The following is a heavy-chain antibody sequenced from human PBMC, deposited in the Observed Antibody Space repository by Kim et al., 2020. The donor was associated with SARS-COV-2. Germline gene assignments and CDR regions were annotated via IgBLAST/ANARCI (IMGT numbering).Heavy chain of an antibody. CDR1: GFTFSSYG. CDR3: ARSLLGTHGIAARLSD. J-gene: IGHJ4*02. D-gene: IGHD6-6*01. V-gene: IGHV3-33*01. Sequence: GGSLRLSCAASGFTFSSYGMHWVRQAPGKGLEWVAVIWYDGSNKYYADSVKGRFTISRDNSKNTLYLQMNSLRAEDTAVYYCARSLLGTHGIAARLSDWGQGTLVTVSS. CDR2: IWYDGSNK.